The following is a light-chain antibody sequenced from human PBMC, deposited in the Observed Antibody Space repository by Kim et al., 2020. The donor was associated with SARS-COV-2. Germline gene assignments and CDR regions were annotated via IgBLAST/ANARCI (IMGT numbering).Light chain of an antibody. CDR1: SLRSYY. Sequence: VSVGQTVRITCQGDSLRSYYATWYQQKPGQAPILVIYGKNNRPSGIPDRFSGSSSGNTASLTITGTQAGDEADYYCNSRDSNDNVVFGGGTQLTVL. CDR3: NSRDSNDNVV. V-gene: IGLV3-19*01. J-gene: IGLJ2*01. CDR2: GKN.